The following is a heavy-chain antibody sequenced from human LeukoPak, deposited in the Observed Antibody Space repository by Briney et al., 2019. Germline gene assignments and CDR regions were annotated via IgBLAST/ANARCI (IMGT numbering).Heavy chain of an antibody. CDR1: GFSSPAYW. Sequence: GGSLRLSCAAAGFSSPAYWMHWVSQAPGKGLVWVSIISTDTRGTYYAHSVKGRFTISRDNAKNTLYLQMNSLRAEDTAVYYCARAGAYHFDNWGQGSLVTVSS. CDR3: ARAGAYHFDN. D-gene: IGHD3-16*01. CDR2: ISTDTRGT. V-gene: IGHV3-74*01. J-gene: IGHJ4*02.